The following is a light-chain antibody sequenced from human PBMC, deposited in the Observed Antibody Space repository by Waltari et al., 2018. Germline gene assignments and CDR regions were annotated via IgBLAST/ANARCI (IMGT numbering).Light chain of an antibody. CDR2: WAS. CDR1: QSILDNSNNKNN. Sequence: DIVMTQSPDSLAVSLGESATINCRSSQSILDNSNNKNNLTWYQQKPGQAPKLLIYWASTREAGVPARFSGSGSGTHFTLTISSLQAEDVAVYYCQQHYSSPLTFGGGTKVEL. CDR3: QQHYSSPLT. V-gene: IGKV4-1*01. J-gene: IGKJ4*01.